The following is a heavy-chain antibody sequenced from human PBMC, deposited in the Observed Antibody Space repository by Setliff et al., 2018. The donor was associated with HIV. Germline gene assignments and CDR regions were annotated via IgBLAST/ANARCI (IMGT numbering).Heavy chain of an antibody. D-gene: IGHD3-22*01. Sequence: ASVKVSCKASGYTFTSYYMHWLRQAPGQGLEWMGVIKPSGGWTSYARNFQGRVTMTRDTATSTVYMELSSLRSEDTAVYYCARDQGYYDSSGYYYVGDAFDIWGQGTMVTVSS. J-gene: IGHJ3*02. CDR3: ARDQGYYDSSGYYYVGDAFDI. CDR1: GYTFTSYY. CDR2: IKPSGGWT. V-gene: IGHV1-46*01.